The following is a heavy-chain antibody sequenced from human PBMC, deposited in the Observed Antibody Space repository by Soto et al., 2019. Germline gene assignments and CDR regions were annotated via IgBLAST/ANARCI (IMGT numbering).Heavy chain of an antibody. D-gene: IGHD3-22*01. CDR2: VSYSGST. CDR1: GASISSSY. V-gene: IGHV4-59*01. Sequence: SETLSLTCTVSGASISSSYWSWIRQSPGKGLEWIGYVSYSGSTNYNPSLKSRITISVDTSKNQFSLKLSSATAADTALYYCARGYYDSSGQSNTFDVWGQGTMVTVSS. J-gene: IGHJ3*01. CDR3: ARGYYDSSGQSNTFDV.